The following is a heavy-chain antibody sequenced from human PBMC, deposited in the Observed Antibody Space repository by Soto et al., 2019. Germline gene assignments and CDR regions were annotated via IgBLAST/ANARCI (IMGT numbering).Heavy chain of an antibody. V-gene: IGHV1-8*01. CDR3: AREGSSSLDYYYYGMDV. D-gene: IGHD6-13*01. CDR2: MNPNSGNT. J-gene: IGHJ6*02. CDR1: GYTFASYD. Sequence: ASVKVSCKASGYTFASYDINWVRQATGQGLEWMGWMNPNSGNTGYAQKFQGRVTMTRNTSISTAYMELSSLRSEDTAVYYCAREGSSSLDYYYYGMDVWGQGTTVTVSS.